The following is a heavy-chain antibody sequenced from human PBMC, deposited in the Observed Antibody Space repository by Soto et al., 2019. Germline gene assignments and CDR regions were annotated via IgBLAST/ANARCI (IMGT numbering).Heavy chain of an antibody. CDR2: INHSGIT. D-gene: IGHD2-2*01. CDR1: CGSFSGYY. CDR3: ARGRKGIVVVPAATQIYFDY. V-gene: IGHV4-34*01. J-gene: IGHJ4*02. Sequence: PETLSLTCAVYCGSFSGYYWNWIRQPPGKGLDWIGEINHSGITDYSPSLKSRVTISVDTSKNQFSLKLSSVTAADTAVYYCARGRKGIVVVPAATQIYFDYWGQGTLVTVS.